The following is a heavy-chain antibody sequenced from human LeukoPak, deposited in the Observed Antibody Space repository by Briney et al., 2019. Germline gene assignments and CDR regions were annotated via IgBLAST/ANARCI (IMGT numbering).Heavy chain of an antibody. Sequence: ASVKVSFKASGYTFTSYYIHWVRQAPGQGREWLGIINPSGGGTIYAQKFQGRVTMTRDTSTSTVYMELSSLRSEDTAVYYCAREWPNTYRFDPWGQGTLVTVSS. CDR3: AREWPNTYRFDP. CDR1: GYTFTSYY. D-gene: IGHD1/OR15-1a*01. J-gene: IGHJ5*02. CDR2: INPSGGGT. V-gene: IGHV1-46*01.